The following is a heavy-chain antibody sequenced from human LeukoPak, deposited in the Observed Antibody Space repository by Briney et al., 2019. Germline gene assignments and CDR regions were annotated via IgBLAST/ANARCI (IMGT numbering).Heavy chain of an antibody. J-gene: IGHJ4*02. CDR1: GFTFSPYW. Sequence: GGSLRLSCAASGFTFSPYWMNWFRQAPGKGLEWVALIKEDGSEELYDGSVEGRFTISRDSGNNSLYLQMNSLRAEDTAVYYCAGGGGWLSDYWGQGTLVTVSS. CDR3: AGGGGWLSDY. CDR2: IKEDGSEE. D-gene: IGHD2-15*01. V-gene: IGHV3-7*03.